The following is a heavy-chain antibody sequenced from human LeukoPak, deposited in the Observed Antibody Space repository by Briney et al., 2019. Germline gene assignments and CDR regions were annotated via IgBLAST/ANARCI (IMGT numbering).Heavy chain of an antibody. CDR2: IIPIFGTA. D-gene: IGHD5-12*01. V-gene: IGHV1-69*05. CDR1: GGTFSSYA. Sequence: LVKVSCKASGGTFSSYAISWVRQAPGQGLEWMGGIIPIFGTANYAQKFQGRVTITTDESTSTAYMELSSLRSEDTAVYYCARGSGYDYRFDYWGQGTLVTVSS. CDR3: ARGSGYDYRFDY. J-gene: IGHJ4*02.